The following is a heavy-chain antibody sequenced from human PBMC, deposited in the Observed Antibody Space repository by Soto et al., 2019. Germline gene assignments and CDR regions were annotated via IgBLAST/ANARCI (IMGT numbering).Heavy chain of an antibody. J-gene: IGHJ3*02. D-gene: IGHD4-17*01. V-gene: IGHV3-66*01. CDR1: GFTFSSYS. CDR3: AREIYGDYVGGAFDI. CDR2: IYSGGST. Sequence: GGSLRLSCAASGFTFSSYSMNWVRQAPGKGLEWVSVIYSGGSTYYADSVKGRFTISRDNSKNTLYLQMNSLRAEDTAVYYCAREIYGDYVGGAFDIWGQGTMVTVS.